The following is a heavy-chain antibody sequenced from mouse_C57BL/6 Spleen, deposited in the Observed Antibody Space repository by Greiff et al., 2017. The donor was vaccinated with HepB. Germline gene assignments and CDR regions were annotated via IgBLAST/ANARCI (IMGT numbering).Heavy chain of an antibody. J-gene: IGHJ3*01. CDR1: GYTFTSYW. CDR3: ARSRDYDAWFAY. Sequence: QVQLQQPGAELVKPVASVKLSCKASGYTFTSYWMHWVKQRPGQGLEWIGMIHPNSGSTNYNEKFKSKATLTVDKSSSTAYMQLSSLTAEDSAVYYCARSRDYDAWFAYWGQGTLVTVSA. V-gene: IGHV1-64*01. D-gene: IGHD2-4*01. CDR2: IHPNSGST.